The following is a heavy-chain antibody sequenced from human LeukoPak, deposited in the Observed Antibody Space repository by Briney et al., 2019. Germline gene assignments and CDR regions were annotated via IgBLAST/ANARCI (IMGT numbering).Heavy chain of an antibody. V-gene: IGHV4-59*02. CDR3: ASRKLGNDY. CDR1: GGSVSDYY. Sequence: PSGTLSLTCTVSGGSVSDYYWSWIRQSPGKGLEWIGYIYYTGTTYNPSLKSRVTISADTSKSQFSLKLSSVTAADTAVYYCASRKLGNDYWGQGTLVTVSS. J-gene: IGHJ4*02. CDR2: IYYTGT. D-gene: IGHD7-27*01.